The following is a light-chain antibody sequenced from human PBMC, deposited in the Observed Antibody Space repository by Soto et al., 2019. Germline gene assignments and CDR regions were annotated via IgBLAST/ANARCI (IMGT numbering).Light chain of an antibody. V-gene: IGKV1-5*01. J-gene: IGKJ1*01. CDR2: DVS. CDR3: QQYTNTNNPWM. Sequence: GDRATITCRASQSISDSLAWYQQKPGKAPDLLISDVSKLERGVASRFSGSGSGTEFTLIISGLQPEDSATYYCQQYTNTNNPWMFGQGTKVDIK. CDR1: QSISDS.